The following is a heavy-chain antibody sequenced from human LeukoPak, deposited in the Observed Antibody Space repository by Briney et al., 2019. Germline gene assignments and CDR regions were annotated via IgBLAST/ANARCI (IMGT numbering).Heavy chain of an antibody. CDR2: IYHSGST. Sequence: SETLSLTCTVSGGSISSGGYYWSWIRQPPGKGLEWIGYIYHSGSTYYNPSLKSRVTISVDRSKNQFPLKLSSVTAADTAVYYCARGGGGITGTLEFDYWGQGTLVTVSS. CDR1: GGSISSGGYY. CDR3: ARGGGGITGTLEFDY. D-gene: IGHD1-20*01. V-gene: IGHV4-30-2*01. J-gene: IGHJ4*02.